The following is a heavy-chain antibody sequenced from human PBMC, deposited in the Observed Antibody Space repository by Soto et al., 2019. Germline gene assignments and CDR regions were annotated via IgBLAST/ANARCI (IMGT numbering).Heavy chain of an antibody. CDR3: AKDRGYNGYDQRGFNS. V-gene: IGHV3-23*01. Sequence: GGSLRLSCAASGFTFSSYAMTWVRQAPGKGLEWVSEIGGSGGSTYYADSVKGRFTISGDNSKNTLYLQMSSRRAEDTAVYYCAKDRGYNGYDQRGFNSWGQGTLVTVSS. CDR1: GFTFSSYA. J-gene: IGHJ4*02. D-gene: IGHD5-12*01. CDR2: IGGSGGST.